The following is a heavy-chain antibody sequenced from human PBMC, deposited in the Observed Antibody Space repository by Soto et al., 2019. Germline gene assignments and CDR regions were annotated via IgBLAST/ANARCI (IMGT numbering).Heavy chain of an antibody. D-gene: IGHD2-15*01. CDR3: ARVGHSNCNFVDP. J-gene: IGHJ5*02. CDR2: IYHTGKT. V-gene: IGHV4-31*03. Sequence: QVQLQESGPGLVKSSQTLSLTCTVSGGSLVSGGYYWTWIRQHPGRGLEWLGYIYHTGKTYYNPSLESRLTMSIDTYNNELSQNMRSATAPGSVVYYCARVGHSNCNFVDPWGQGTLVTVSS. CDR1: GGSLVSGGYY.